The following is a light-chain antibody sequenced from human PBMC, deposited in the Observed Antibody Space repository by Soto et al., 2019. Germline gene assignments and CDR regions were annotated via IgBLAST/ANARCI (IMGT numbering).Light chain of an antibody. Sequence: DIQMTQAPCTLPASVANTVTITCRASQNIDRWVAWYQQKSGKAPKILIYHASSLETGVPSRFSGIGSGTEFTPTISSVQPDDFASYYCQHYNSYGTFGQGTKVDIK. CDR2: HAS. V-gene: IGKV1-5*01. CDR3: QHYNSYGT. J-gene: IGKJ1*01. CDR1: QNIDRW.